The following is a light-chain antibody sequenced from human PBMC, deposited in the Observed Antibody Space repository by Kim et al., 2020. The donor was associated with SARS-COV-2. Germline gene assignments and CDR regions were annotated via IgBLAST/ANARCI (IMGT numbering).Light chain of an antibody. CDR1: QGVSSN. CDR2: GAS. V-gene: IGKV3-15*01. Sequence: VFPGASATLTCRASQGVSSNLAWYQQKPGQAPRLLIQGASTRATGIPARISGSGSGTEFTLTITSLQSEDFAVYYCQQYNNWPLTFGQGTKLDIK. J-gene: IGKJ1*01. CDR3: QQYNNWPLT.